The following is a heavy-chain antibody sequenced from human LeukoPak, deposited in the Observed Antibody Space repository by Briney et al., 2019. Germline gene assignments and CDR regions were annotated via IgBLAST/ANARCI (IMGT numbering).Heavy chain of an antibody. Sequence: PSETLSLTCTVSGGSISSYYWSWIRQPPGKGREWIGYIYYSGSTNYNPSLKSRVTISVDTSKNQFSLKLSSVTAADTAVYYCARQTMVATFDYWGQGTLVTVSS. J-gene: IGHJ4*02. CDR2: IYYSGST. V-gene: IGHV4-59*08. D-gene: IGHD5-12*01. CDR3: ARQTMVATFDY. CDR1: GGSISSYY.